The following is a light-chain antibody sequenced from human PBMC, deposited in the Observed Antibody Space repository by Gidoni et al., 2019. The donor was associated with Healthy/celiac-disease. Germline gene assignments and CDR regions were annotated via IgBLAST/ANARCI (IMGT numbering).Light chain of an antibody. V-gene: IGKV3-11*01. Sequence: EIVLTHSPATLSLSPGERATLSCRARQSVSSYLAWYQQKPGQAPRLLIYDASNRATGTPARFSGSGSGTDFTLTISSLEPEDFAVYYCQQRSNWYTFGQGTKLEIK. CDR1: QSVSSY. J-gene: IGKJ2*01. CDR2: DAS. CDR3: QQRSNWYT.